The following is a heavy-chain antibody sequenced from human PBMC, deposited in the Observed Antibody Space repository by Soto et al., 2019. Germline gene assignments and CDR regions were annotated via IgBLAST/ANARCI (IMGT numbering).Heavy chain of an antibody. CDR3: TVWGSGNDFGAA. CDR2: SKNKADSYTT. CDR1: GFTFSDHY. D-gene: IGHD3-10*01. Sequence: EVQLVESGGGLVQPGGSLRLSCAASGFTFSDHYMDWVRQAPGKGLGWVGRSKNKADSYTTEYAASVKGRFTISSDGSKNSLFLQMNILKTEDTAVYYCTVWGSGNDFGAAWGQGILVTVSS. V-gene: IGHV3-72*01. J-gene: IGHJ4*02.